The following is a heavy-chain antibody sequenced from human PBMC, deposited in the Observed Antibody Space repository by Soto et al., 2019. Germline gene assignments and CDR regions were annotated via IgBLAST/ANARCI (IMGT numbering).Heavy chain of an antibody. CDR3: AKCPYDFWSGYYVDY. V-gene: IGHV3-23*01. CDR1: GFTFSSYA. D-gene: IGHD3-3*01. CDR2: ISGSGGSK. Sequence: GGSLRLSCAASGFTFSSYAMSWVRQAPGKGLEWVSAISGSGGSKYYADSVKGRFTISRDNSKNTLYLQMNSLRAEDTAVYYCAKCPYDFWSGYYVDYWGQGTLVTVSS. J-gene: IGHJ4*02.